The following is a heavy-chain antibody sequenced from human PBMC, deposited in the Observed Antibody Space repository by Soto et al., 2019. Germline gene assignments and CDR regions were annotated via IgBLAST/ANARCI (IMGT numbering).Heavy chain of an antibody. V-gene: IGHV3-30-3*01. Sequence: QVQLVESGGGVVQPGRSLSLSCAASGFTFSSYAMHWVRQAPGKGLEWVAVISYDGSNKYYADSVKGRFTISRDNSKNTLYLQMNSLRAEDTAVYYCARDPGSSGYFDYWGQGTLVTVSS. CDR3: ARDPGSSGYFDY. D-gene: IGHD6-19*01. CDR2: ISYDGSNK. CDR1: GFTFSSYA. J-gene: IGHJ4*02.